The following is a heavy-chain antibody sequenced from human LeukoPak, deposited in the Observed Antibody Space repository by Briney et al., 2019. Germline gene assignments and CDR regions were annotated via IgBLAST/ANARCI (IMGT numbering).Heavy chain of an antibody. CDR2: ISGSGGST. CDR1: GFTFSRYG. D-gene: IGHD3-22*01. V-gene: IGHV3-23*01. J-gene: IGHJ4*02. CDR3: AKMGTYYYDTSGYYNYFDS. Sequence: GGSLSLSCAASGFTFSRYGMSWVRQAPGKGLEWVSAISGSGGSTYYADSVKGRFTISRDNSKNTLYLQMSSLRPEDTAVYYCAKMGTYYYDTSGYYNYFDSWGQGTLVTVSS.